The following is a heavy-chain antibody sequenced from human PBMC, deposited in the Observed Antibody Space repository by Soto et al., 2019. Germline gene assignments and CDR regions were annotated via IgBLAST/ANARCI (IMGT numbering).Heavy chain of an antibody. D-gene: IGHD3-22*01. CDR2: VIPLFGAA. CDR1: GGTFSNYG. V-gene: IGHV1-69*13. CDR3: AREQHDPYDASGYYFNWFDP. Sequence: SVKVSCKASGGTFSNYGINWVRQAPGPGLEWMGGVIPLFGAANYAQKFQGRVTITADASTSMVYMQLSSLRSEDTAVYYCAREQHDPYDASGYYFNWFDPWGQGTLVTVSS. J-gene: IGHJ5*02.